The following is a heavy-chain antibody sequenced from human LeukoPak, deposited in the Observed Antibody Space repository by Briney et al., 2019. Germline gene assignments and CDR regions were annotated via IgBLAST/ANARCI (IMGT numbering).Heavy chain of an antibody. V-gene: IGHV3-30*02. Sequence: GGSLRLSCAASGFTFSSYGMHWVRQAPGKGLEWVAFIRYVGSNKYYADSVKGRFTISRDKSKNTLYLQMNSLRAEDTAVYYCAKEFEGYCSSTSCYGYGYWGQGTLVTVSS. D-gene: IGHD2-2*01. CDR2: IRYVGSNK. CDR1: GFTFSSYG. J-gene: IGHJ4*02. CDR3: AKEFEGYCSSTSCYGYGY.